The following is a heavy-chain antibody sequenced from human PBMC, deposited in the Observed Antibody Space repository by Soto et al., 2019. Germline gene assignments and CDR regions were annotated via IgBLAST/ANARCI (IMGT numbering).Heavy chain of an antibody. CDR2: SNHSGST. V-gene: IGHV4-34*01. J-gene: IGHJ5*02. D-gene: IGHD3-3*01. CDR1: GGSFSGYY. CDR3: AXXGPRLLRFLEWLPQVGFDP. Sequence: SETLSLTCAVYGGSFSGYYWSWIRQPPGKGLEWIGESNHSGSTNYNPSLKSRVTISVDTSKNQFSLKLSSVTAVDTAVYYCAXXGPRLLRFLEWLPQVGFDPWGQGTLVTVSS.